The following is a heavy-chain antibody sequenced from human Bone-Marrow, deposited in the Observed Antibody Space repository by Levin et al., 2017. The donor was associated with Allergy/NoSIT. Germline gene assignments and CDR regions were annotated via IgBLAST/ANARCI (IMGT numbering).Heavy chain of an antibody. Sequence: PGGSLRLSCAASGFTFSSYAMHWVRQAPGKGLEWVAVISYDGSNKYYADSVKGRFTISRDNSKNTLYLQMNSLRAEDTAVYYCARDRGAAGTYYYYGMDVWGQGTTVTVSS. D-gene: IGHD6-13*01. V-gene: IGHV3-30-3*01. CDR2: ISYDGSNK. CDR3: ARDRGAAGTYYYYGMDV. J-gene: IGHJ6*02. CDR1: GFTFSSYA.